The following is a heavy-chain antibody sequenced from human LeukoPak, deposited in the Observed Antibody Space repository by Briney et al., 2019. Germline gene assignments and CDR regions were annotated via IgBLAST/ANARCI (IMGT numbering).Heavy chain of an antibody. J-gene: IGHJ4*02. CDR2: INWNGGIT. CDR1: GFTLDDYG. D-gene: IGHD3-3*01. Sequence: PGGSLTLSRAPSGFTLDDYGMSWLRQPPGKALEWVSGINWNGGITGYADSVKGRFTISRDYAKNSLYLQMSSLRAEDTALYYCARDRITIFGVVIDYWGQGTLVTVSS. V-gene: IGHV3-20*04. CDR3: ARDRITIFGVVIDY.